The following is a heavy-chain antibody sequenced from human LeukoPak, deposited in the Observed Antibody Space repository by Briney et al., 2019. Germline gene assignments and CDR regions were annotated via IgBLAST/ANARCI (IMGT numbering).Heavy chain of an antibody. Sequence: GGSLRLSCAASGFTFSSYAMHWVRQAPGKGLEWVAVISYDGSNKYYADSVKGRFTISRDNSKNTLYLQMNSLRAEDTAVYYCAKERFGELSWFDPWGQGTLVTVSS. CDR3: AKERFGELSWFDP. CDR2: ISYDGSNK. CDR1: GFTFSSYA. V-gene: IGHV3-30-3*01. J-gene: IGHJ5*02. D-gene: IGHD3-10*01.